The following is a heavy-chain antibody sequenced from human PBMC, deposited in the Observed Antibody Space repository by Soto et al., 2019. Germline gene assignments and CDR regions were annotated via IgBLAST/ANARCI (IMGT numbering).Heavy chain of an antibody. CDR3: ARIYWNYYGSGTLGLSGMDV. V-gene: IGHV2-5*02. CDR1: GFSLSTSEVG. J-gene: IGHJ6*02. D-gene: IGHD3-10*01. Sequence: SGPTLVNPTQTLTLTCIFSGFSLSTSEVGVGWVRQPPGKALEWLAVIYWDDDKDYSPSLKSRLTITKDTSKNQVVLTMTNMDPVDTATYYCARIYWNYYGSGTLGLSGMDVWGQGTTVTV. CDR2: IYWDDDK.